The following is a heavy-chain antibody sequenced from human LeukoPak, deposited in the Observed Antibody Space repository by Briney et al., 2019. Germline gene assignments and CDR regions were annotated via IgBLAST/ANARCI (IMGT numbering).Heavy chain of an antibody. Sequence: PGGSLRLSCAASGFTFSNYDMHWVRQAPGKGLEWVAVISYDGSNKYYADSVKGRFTISRDNSKNTVYLQMNSLRAEDTAVYYCAKDREGTTFDNWGQGTLVTVSP. CDR3: AKDREGTTFDN. CDR1: GFTFSNYD. CDR2: ISYDGSNK. V-gene: IGHV3-30*18. J-gene: IGHJ4*02. D-gene: IGHD1-7*01.